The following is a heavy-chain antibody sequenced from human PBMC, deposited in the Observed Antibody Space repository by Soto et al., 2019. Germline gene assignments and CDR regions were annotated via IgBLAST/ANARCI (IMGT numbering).Heavy chain of an antibody. D-gene: IGHD1-26*01. Sequence: QVQLVQSGAEVTKPGASVKLSCKASGYTFTSYYIHWVRQAPGQGLEWVAMINPGGGRTKNAQMFQGRVTISADAGTSTMYMELRSLKYDDTAVYYCARIGVGSRRWGQGTMVTVSS. CDR2: INPGGGRT. J-gene: IGHJ3*01. CDR3: ARIGVGSRR. CDR1: GYTFTSYY. V-gene: IGHV1-46*01.